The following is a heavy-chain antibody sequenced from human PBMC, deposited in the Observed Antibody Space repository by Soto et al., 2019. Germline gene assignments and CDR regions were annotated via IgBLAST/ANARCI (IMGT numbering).Heavy chain of an antibody. V-gene: IGHV3-23*01. D-gene: IGHD3-10*01. CDR3: AKYVNSGWGRQYFDF. Sequence: GGSLRLSCAASGFTFSSYSMSWVRQAPGKGLEWVSGFSTGGDGGTTYYIDSVKGRFTISRDNSKNMLFLQMNSLRGEDTAIYYCAKYVNSGWGRQYFDFWGQGILVTVSS. CDR1: GFTFSSYS. J-gene: IGHJ4*02. CDR2: FSTGGDGGTT.